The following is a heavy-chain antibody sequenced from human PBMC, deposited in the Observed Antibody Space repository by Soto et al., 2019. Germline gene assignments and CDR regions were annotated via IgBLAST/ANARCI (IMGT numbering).Heavy chain of an antibody. CDR1: GGSFSGYY. J-gene: IGHJ4*02. Sequence: QVQLQQWGAGLLKPSETLSLTCAVYGGSFSGYYWTWIRQPPGTGLEWIGEINHSGSTNHNPSLTVRVTFSVDTSKTPFSLKLTSVTGADRAVYYCARDKLPGLFDYWGKGTLVTVSS. CDR3: ARDKLPGLFDY. CDR2: INHSGST. V-gene: IGHV4-34*01.